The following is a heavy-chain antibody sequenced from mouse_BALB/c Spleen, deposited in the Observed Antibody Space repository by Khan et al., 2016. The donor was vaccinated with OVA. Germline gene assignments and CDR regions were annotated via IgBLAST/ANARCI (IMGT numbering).Heavy chain of an antibody. CDR3: ARNRDGGSYWYFDV. V-gene: IGHV2-6-4*01. J-gene: IGHJ1*01. D-gene: IGHD3-3*01. CDR1: GFSLSRYS. CDR2: MWIGGST. Sequence: QVQLKESGPGLVAPSQSLSITCTVSGFSLSRYSIHWVRQPPGKGLEWLGIMWIGGSTDYNSALKSRLSISKDNSKSQVFLKMNSPQTDDTAMYYCARNRDGGSYWYFDVWGAGTTVTVSS.